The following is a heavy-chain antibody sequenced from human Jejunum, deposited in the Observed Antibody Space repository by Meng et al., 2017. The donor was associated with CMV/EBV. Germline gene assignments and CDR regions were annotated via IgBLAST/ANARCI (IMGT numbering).Heavy chain of an antibody. Sequence: QVQLVQSGAGVKKPGASVNVSRKASRYTLTSYDINWVRQATGQGLEWLGWFVNNVDTYSAQKFQGRVTMTTDTHTSTAFMELRSLRSDDTAVYYCAASSSSWYQNWFDPWGQGTLVTVSS. V-gene: IGHV1-18*01. CDR1: RYTLTSYD. D-gene: IGHD6-13*01. J-gene: IGHJ5*02. CDR2: FVNNVDT. CDR3: AASSSSWYQNWFDP.